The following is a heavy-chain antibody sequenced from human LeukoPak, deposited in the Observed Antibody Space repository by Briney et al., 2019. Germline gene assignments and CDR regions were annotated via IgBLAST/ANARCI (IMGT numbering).Heavy chain of an antibody. J-gene: IGHJ4*02. CDR3: ARTQECGGDCYSGIFDF. CDR2: ITDNGGFT. CDR1: GFTFSSYA. Sequence: GGSLRLSCAASGFTFSSYAMNWVRQAPGKGLEYVSTITDNGGFTYYANSVKGRFTISRDNSKNTLYLQMGSLRAEDMAVYYCARTQECGGDCYSGIFDFWGQGTLVTVSS. D-gene: IGHD2-21*02. V-gene: IGHV3-64*01.